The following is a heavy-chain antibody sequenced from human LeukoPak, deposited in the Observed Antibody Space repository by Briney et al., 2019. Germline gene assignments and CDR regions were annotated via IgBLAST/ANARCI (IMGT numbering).Heavy chain of an antibody. Sequence: SETLSLTCTVSGGSISSYYWSWIRQPPGKGLEWIGYISYSGSTNYNPSLKSRVTISVDTSRNQFSLKLSSVTAADTAGYYCASSPFYYGKSGYDYWGQGTLVTVSS. D-gene: IGHD3-10*01. V-gene: IGHV4-59*01. CDR2: ISYSGST. J-gene: IGHJ4*02. CDR3: ASSPFYYGKSGYDY. CDR1: GGSISSYY.